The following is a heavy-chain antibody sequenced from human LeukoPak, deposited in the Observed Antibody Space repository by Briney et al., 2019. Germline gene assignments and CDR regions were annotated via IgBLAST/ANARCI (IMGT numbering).Heavy chain of an antibody. CDR2: IGGSGDKT. Sequence: PGRSLRLSCTAPGFNFSNSQMHWVRQAPGTGLEWVSTIGGSGDKTFYAESVKGRFTISRDSYKNMLHLQMSSLTGEDTALYYCVRRGDASSGWGDHDYWGQGALVTVSS. J-gene: IGHJ4*02. D-gene: IGHD6-19*01. V-gene: IGHV3-23*01. CDR1: GFNFSNSQ. CDR3: VRRGDASSGWGDHDY.